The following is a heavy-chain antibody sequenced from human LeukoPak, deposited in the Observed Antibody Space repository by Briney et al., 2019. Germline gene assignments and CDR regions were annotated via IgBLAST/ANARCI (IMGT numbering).Heavy chain of an antibody. D-gene: IGHD5-24*01. V-gene: IGHV3-30-3*01. CDR2: ISYDGSNK. Sequence: PGRSLRLSCAASGFTFSSYAMHWVRQAPGKGLEWVAVISYDGSNKYYADSVKGRFTISRDNSKNTLYLQMNSLRAEDTAVYYCARVEMATISVGYFDHWGQGTLVTVSS. CDR1: GFTFSSYA. CDR3: ARVEMATISVGYFDH. J-gene: IGHJ4*02.